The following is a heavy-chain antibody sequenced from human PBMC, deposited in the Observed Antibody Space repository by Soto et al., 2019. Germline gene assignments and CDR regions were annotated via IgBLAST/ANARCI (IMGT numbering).Heavy chain of an antibody. D-gene: IGHD3-22*01. Sequence: VQLVQSGAEVKRPGASVKISCKASGDTLSTYYMHWARQAPGQGLEWMGIINPRSGKTNYPQKYQGTHTMTRDTSTTTVYMELSTLRAEDTAMYYCARGVGYSDSSGYPFDYWGQGTLVTVSS. CDR3: ARGVGYSDSSGYPFDY. CDR2: INPRSGKT. CDR1: GDTLSTYY. V-gene: IGHV1-46*03. J-gene: IGHJ4*02.